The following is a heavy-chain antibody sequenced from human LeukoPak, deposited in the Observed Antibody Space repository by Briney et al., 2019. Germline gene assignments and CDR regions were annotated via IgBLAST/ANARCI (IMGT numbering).Heavy chain of an antibody. CDR1: GFTFSSYW. Sequence: GGPLRLSCAASGFTFSSYWMHWVPQAPGKGLVWVSRINSDGSSTSYADSVKGRFTISRDNAKNTLYLQMNSLRAEDTAVYYCARDPSISSGGSCYFDYWGQGTLVTVSS. J-gene: IGHJ4*02. V-gene: IGHV3-74*01. CDR2: INSDGSST. CDR3: ARDPSISSGGSCYFDY. D-gene: IGHD2-15*01.